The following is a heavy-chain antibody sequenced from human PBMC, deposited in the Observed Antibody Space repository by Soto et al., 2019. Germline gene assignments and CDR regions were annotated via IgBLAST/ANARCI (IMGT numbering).Heavy chain of an antibody. CDR3: ARVAYCGGDCYIIDY. V-gene: IGHV4-59*01. CDR2: IYYSGST. J-gene: IGHJ4*02. D-gene: IGHD2-21*01. CDR1: GGSISSYY. Sequence: SETLSLTCTVSGGSISSYYWSWIRQPPGKGLERIGYIYYSGSTNYNPSLKSRVTISVDTSKNQFSLKLSSVTAADTAVYYCARVAYCGGDCYIIDYWGQGTLVTVSS.